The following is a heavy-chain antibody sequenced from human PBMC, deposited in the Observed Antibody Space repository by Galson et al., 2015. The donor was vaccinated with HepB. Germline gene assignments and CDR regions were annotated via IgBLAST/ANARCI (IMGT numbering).Heavy chain of an antibody. CDR3: ARARYSTSPPDH. J-gene: IGHJ5*02. CDR2: INPNSGGT. CDR1: GYIFSGYY. V-gene: IGHV1-2*02. Sequence: SVKVSCKAYGYIFSGYYMHWVRQAPGQGLEWMGWINPNSGGTNYAQKFQGRVTMTRDTSINTAYMELRSLRSDDTAVYHCARARYSTSPPDHWGQGILVTVSS. D-gene: IGHD6-6*01.